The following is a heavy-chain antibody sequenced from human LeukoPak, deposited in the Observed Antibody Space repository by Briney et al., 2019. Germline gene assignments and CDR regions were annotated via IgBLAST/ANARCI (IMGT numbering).Heavy chain of an antibody. V-gene: IGHV4-59*01. CDR1: GGSISSYY. Sequence: SETLSLTCTVSGGSISSYYWSWIRQPPGKGLEWIGYIYYSGSTNYNPSLKSRVTISVDTSKNQFSLKLSSVTAADTAVYYCAREAGGNSHYMDVWGKGTTVTVSS. CDR2: IYYSGST. CDR3: AREAGGNSHYMDV. J-gene: IGHJ6*03. D-gene: IGHD2-15*01.